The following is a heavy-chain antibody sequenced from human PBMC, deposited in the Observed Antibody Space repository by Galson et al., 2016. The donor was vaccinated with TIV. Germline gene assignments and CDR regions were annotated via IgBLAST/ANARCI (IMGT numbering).Heavy chain of an antibody. V-gene: IGHV4-38-2*01. J-gene: IGHJ3*02. CDR2: VYHTGNT. Sequence: SETLSLTCAVSGYSISTGSYWGWIRQPPGKGLEWIGSVYHTGNTYYNPSLKSRVAVSIATSRNQFSLKLSSVTAPDTAVYFCARVYSDYPGGAFDIWGQGTMVTVSS. D-gene: IGHD4-11*01. CDR3: ARVYSDYPGGAFDI. CDR1: GYSISTGSY.